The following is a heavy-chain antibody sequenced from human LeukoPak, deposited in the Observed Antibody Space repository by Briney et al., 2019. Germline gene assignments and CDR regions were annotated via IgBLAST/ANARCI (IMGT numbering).Heavy chain of an antibody. CDR2: ITPIFGTA. D-gene: IGHD3-3*01. J-gene: IGHJ4*02. CDR1: GGTFSSYA. CDR3: ARSSGGYYTPYFDY. V-gene: IGHV1-69*05. Sequence: SVKVSCKASGGTFSSYAISWVRQAPGQGLEWMGRITPIFGTANYAQKFQGRVTITTDESTSTAYMELSSLRSEDTAVYYCARSSGGYYTPYFDYWGQGTLVTVSS.